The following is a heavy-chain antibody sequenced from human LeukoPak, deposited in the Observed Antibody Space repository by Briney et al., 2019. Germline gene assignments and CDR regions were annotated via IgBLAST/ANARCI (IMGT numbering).Heavy chain of an antibody. Sequence: SETLSLTCTVSGGSISSGSYYWSWIRQPAGKGLEWIGRIYTSGSTNYNPSLKSRVTISVDTSKNQFSLKLSSVTAADTAVYYCARGRRIFLEWLYFDYWGQGTLVTVSS. CDR3: ARGRRIFLEWLYFDY. CDR1: GGSISSGSYY. CDR2: IYTSGST. V-gene: IGHV4-61*02. J-gene: IGHJ4*02. D-gene: IGHD3-3*01.